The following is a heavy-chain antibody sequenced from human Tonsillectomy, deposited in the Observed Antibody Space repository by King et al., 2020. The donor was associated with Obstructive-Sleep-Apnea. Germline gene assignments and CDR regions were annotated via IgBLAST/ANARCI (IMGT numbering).Heavy chain of an antibody. Sequence: VQLVESGGGVVQPGGSLRLSCAASGFTFSSYGMHWVRQAPGKGLEWVAFIRYDGRNKFYADSVKGRFTISRDNSQNTLYLQMNSLRAEDTAVYYCAKEIAAFDIWGQGTMVTVSS. J-gene: IGHJ3*02. CDR3: AKEIAAFDI. CDR2: IRYDGRNK. D-gene: IGHD2-21*01. CDR1: GFTFSSYG. V-gene: IGHV3-30*02.